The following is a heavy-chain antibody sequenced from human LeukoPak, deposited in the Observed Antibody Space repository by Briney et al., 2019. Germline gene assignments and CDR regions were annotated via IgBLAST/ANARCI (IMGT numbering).Heavy chain of an antibody. CDR3: ARGVAAGLFYYYYYMDV. CDR1: GGSMNSYY. D-gene: IGHD6-13*01. CDR2: IYSSGST. Sequence: SETLSLTCTVSGGSMNSYYWSWIRQPAGKGLEWIGRIYSSGSTNYNPSLKSRVTISVDTSKNQFSLKLSSVTAADTAVYYCARGVAAGLFYYYYYMDVWGKGTTVTVSS. J-gene: IGHJ6*03. V-gene: IGHV4-4*07.